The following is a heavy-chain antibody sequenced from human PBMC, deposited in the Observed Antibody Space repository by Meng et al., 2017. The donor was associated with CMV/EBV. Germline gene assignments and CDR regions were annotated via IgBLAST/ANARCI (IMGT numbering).Heavy chain of an antibody. Sequence: QRPLQASGPGLVKPSETLSLPCTVSGGSSSSSSYYWGWIRQPPGKGLEWIGSIYYSGSTYYNPSLKSRVTISVDTSKNQFSLKLSSVTAADTAVYYCARSIAARPYRYNWFDPWGQGTLVTVSS. V-gene: IGHV4-39*07. J-gene: IGHJ5*02. CDR3: ARSIAARPYRYNWFDP. D-gene: IGHD6-6*01. CDR2: IYYSGST. CDR1: GGSSSSSSYY.